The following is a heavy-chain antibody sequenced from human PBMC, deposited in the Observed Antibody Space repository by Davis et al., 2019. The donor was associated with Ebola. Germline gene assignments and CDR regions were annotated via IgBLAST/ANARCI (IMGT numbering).Heavy chain of an antibody. V-gene: IGHV3-72*01. J-gene: IGHJ4*02. CDR2: TRNKASSHST. Sequence: GESLKISCAASGFTFSSYAMSWVRQAPGKGLEWVARTRNKASSHSTEYAASVKGRFTISRDDSQNSLYLQMNSLKTEDTAVYFCARDSRTYSFDYWGQGTLVTVSS. CDR1: GFTFSSYA. D-gene: IGHD2-2*01. CDR3: ARDSRTYSFDY.